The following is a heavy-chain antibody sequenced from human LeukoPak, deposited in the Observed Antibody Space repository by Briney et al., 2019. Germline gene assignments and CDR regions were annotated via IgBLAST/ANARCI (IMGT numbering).Heavy chain of an antibody. CDR2: LNPNNGYT. Sequence: GASVKVSCKTSGYTFIEYFIHWVRQAPGQGLEWMGRLNPNNGYTFYTEEFQGRVTMTRDTSISTAYMELSRLTSDDTALYYCARDLSSTSNWEFDYWGQGTLVTVSS. D-gene: IGHD7-27*01. CDR3: ARDLSSTSNWEFDY. V-gene: IGHV1-2*06. CDR1: GYTFIEYF. J-gene: IGHJ4*02.